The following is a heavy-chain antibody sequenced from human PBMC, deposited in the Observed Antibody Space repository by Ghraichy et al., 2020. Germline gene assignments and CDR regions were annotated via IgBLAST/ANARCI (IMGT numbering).Heavy chain of an antibody. CDR2: IYYSGST. CDR3: ARVWGGSYHRGYYFDY. D-gene: IGHD1-26*01. Sequence: SETLSLTCTVSGGSISSYYWSWIRQPPGKGLEWIGYIYYSGSTNYNPSLKSRVTISVDTSKNQFSLKLSSVTAADTAVYYCARVWGGSYHRGYYFDYWGQGTLVTVSS. V-gene: IGHV4-59*01. CDR1: GGSISSYY. J-gene: IGHJ4*02.